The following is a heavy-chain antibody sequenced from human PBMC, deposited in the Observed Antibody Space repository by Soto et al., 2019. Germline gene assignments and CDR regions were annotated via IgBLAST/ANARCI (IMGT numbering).Heavy chain of an antibody. D-gene: IGHD2-8*01. CDR1: GFTFSTYS. J-gene: IGHJ4*02. CDR3: GRDRDAYCSKGICSRPYFGY. Sequence: GGSLRLSCAASGFTFSTYSINWVRQAPGKGLEWIPYISDNSSVIYYADAVKGRFTISRDNAKNSLYLQMNSLRDEDTAVYYCGRDRDAYCSKGICSRPYFGYRGPGTLFTICS. CDR2: ISDNSSVI. V-gene: IGHV3-48*02.